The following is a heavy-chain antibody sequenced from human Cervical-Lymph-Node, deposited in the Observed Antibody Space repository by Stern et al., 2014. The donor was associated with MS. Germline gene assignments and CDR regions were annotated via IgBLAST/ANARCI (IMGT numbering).Heavy chain of an antibody. V-gene: IGHV4-61*02. CDR2: IYSSGTT. J-gene: IGHJ4*02. Sequence: QVQLQESGPGLVKPSQTLSLTCTVSGDSISSGNYYWSWIRQPAGKGLEWIGRIYSSGTTYYNPSLRSRVTISRDTPNNHFSLKLSSVTATDTAVYYCATQGRALAPDWGQGTLVTVSS. CDR1: GDSISSGNYY. CDR3: ATQGRALAPD.